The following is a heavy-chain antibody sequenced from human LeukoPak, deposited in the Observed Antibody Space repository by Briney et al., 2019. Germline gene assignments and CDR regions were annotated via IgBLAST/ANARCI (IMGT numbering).Heavy chain of an antibody. Sequence: GGSLRLSCAASGFTFSSYRMNWVRQAPGKGLEWISYISSSSSTIHYADSVKGRFTISRDNANNSLYLQMNSLRAEDTAVYYCARTVTTYQVMENWGQGTLVTVSS. J-gene: IGHJ4*02. CDR2: ISSSSSTI. CDR3: ARTVTTYQVMEN. CDR1: GFTFSSYR. D-gene: IGHD4-17*01. V-gene: IGHV3-48*01.